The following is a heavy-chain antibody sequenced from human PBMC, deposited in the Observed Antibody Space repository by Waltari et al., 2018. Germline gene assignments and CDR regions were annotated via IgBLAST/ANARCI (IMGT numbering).Heavy chain of an antibody. CDR2: ISWNSGSI. CDR3: AKELLRYFDY. Sequence: EVQLVESGGGLVQPGRSLRLSCAASGFTFDDYAMHWVRQAPGKGLEWVSGISWNSGSIGYADSVKGRFTISRDNAKNSLYLQMNSLRAEDTALYYCAKELLRYFDYWGQGTLVTVSS. D-gene: IGHD1-26*01. V-gene: IGHV3-9*01. J-gene: IGHJ4*02. CDR1: GFTFDDYA.